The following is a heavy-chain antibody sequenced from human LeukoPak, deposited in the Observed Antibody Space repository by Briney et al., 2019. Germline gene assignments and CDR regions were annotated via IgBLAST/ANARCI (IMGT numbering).Heavy chain of an antibody. CDR3: ARDPFRIVGATIDC. D-gene: IGHD1-26*01. Sequence: GASVTVSCTASGYTFTGYYMHWVRQAPGQGLEWMGRINPNSGGTNYAQKFQGRVTMTRDTSISTAYMELSRLRSDDTAVYYCARDPFRIVGATIDCWGQGTLVTVSS. CDR1: GYTFTGYY. CDR2: INPNSGGT. J-gene: IGHJ4*02. V-gene: IGHV1-2*06.